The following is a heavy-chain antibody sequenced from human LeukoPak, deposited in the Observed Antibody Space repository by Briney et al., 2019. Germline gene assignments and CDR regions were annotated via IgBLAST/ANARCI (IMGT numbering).Heavy chain of an antibody. CDR3: AKSAGRGWLLYYFDS. J-gene: IGHJ4*02. CDR1: GFTFIDYA. V-gene: IGHV3-23*01. D-gene: IGHD5-12*01. CDR2: ITGSGGSI. Sequence: GGSLRLSCTASGFTFIDYAMSWGRQAPGKGLEWVSAITGSGGSIYYADSVKGRFTTSIDNSKNTLYLQMNSLRAEDTAVYYCAKSAGRGWLLYYFDSWGQGALVTVSS.